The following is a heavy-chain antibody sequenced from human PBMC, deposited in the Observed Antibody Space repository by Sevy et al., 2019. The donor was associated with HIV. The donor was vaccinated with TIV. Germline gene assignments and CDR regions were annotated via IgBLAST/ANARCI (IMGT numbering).Heavy chain of an antibody. D-gene: IGHD1-26*01. CDR1: GYTFTYYY. CDR2: FNPSNGDS. CDR3: TRDDIYTHPWEFDW. V-gene: IGHV1-2*02. Sequence: ASVKVSCKASGYTFTYYYIHWVRQAPGQGLEWMGWFNPSNGDSRSAQKFQGRVTLTGDMSLSTAYMELSRLRSDDTAIYFCTRDDIYTHPWEFDWWGHGTLVTVSS. J-gene: IGHJ4*01.